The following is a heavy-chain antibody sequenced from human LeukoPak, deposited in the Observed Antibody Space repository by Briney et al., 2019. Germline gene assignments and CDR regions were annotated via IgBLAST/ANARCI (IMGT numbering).Heavy chain of an antibody. V-gene: IGHV3-48*01. J-gene: IGHJ4*02. CDR2: ISTSTTTI. CDR3: TTDHRDYFDY. D-gene: IGHD5-24*01. CDR1: GFTFSSYS. Sequence: GGSLRLSCEASGFTFSSYSMNWVRQAPGKGLEWISYISTSTTTIYYANSVKGRFTISRDDSKNTLYLQMNSLKTEDTAVYYCTTDHRDYFDYWGQGTLVTVSS.